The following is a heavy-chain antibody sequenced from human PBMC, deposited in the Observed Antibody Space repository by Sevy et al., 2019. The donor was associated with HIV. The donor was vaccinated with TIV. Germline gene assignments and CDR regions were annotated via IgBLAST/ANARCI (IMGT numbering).Heavy chain of an antibody. J-gene: IGHJ4*02. CDR2: IYYSGST. CDR1: GGSISSYY. Sequence: SETLSLTCTVSGGSISSYYWSWIRQSPGKGLEWIGYIYYSGSTNYNPSLKSRVTISVDTSKNQFSLKLSSVTAADTAVYYCASSVYYYDSSGYPRYYFDYWGQGTLVTVSS. D-gene: IGHD3-22*01. CDR3: ASSVYYYDSSGYPRYYFDY. V-gene: IGHV4-59*13.